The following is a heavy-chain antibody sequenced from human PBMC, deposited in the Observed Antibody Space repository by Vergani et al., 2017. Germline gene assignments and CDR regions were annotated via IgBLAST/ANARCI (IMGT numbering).Heavy chain of an antibody. Sequence: QVQLQQWGAGLLKPSETLSLTCAVYGGSFSGYYWSWIRQPPGKGLEWVGEIIHSGSTNYNPSLKGRVTISVTTSKNQFSLNLRAVTAADTAVYYCARGGNPYAFDIGGQGTMVTVSS. J-gene: IGHJ3*02. CDR2: IIHSGST. CDR1: GGSFSGYY. V-gene: IGHV4-34*01. CDR3: ARGGNPYAFDI.